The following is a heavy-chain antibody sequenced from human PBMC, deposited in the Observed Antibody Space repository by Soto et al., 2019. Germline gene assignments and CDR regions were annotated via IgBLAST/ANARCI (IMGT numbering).Heavy chain of an antibody. V-gene: IGHV1-69*02. CDR1: GGTFSSYT. D-gene: IGHD5-18*01. CDR2: IIPILGIA. J-gene: IGHJ6*02. CDR3: ARADTAMGDYYYYGMDV. Sequence: QVQLVQSGAEVKKPGSSVKVSCKASGGTFSSYTISWVRQAPGQGLEWMGRIIPILGIANYAQKFQGRVTITADKSTSTAYMELSSLRSEDKAVYYCARADTAMGDYYYYGMDVWGQGTTVTVSS.